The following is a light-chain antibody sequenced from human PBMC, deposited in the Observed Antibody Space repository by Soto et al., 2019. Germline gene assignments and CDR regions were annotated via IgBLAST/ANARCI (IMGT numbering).Light chain of an antibody. Sequence: EIVLTQSPATLSLSPGEIATLSCRASQSVSSYLAWYQQKPGQAPRRLIYDAAKRDTGIPAMFSGSGYGTAFTLTISSLEPEDFAVYYCQQRSNLPLYTFGQGTKLEIK. CDR3: QQRSNLPLYT. CDR2: DAA. J-gene: IGKJ2*01. V-gene: IGKV3-11*01. CDR1: QSVSSY.